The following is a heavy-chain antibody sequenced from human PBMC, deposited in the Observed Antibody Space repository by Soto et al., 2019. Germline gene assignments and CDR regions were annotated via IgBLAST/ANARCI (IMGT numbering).Heavy chain of an antibody. CDR1: GFTFSNYW. V-gene: IGHV3-48*02. J-gene: IGHJ4*02. Sequence: GGSLRLSCAASGFTFSNYWMSWVRQAPGKGLEWVSYITGSSSTIYYADSVKGRFTISRDNAKNSLYLQMNSLTDEDTAVYYCASSSGALDFWGQGTLVTVSS. D-gene: IGHD6-19*01. CDR3: ASSSGALDF. CDR2: ITGSSSTI.